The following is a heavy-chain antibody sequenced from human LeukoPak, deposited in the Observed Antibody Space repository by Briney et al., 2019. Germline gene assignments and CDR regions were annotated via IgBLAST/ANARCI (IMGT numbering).Heavy chain of an antibody. CDR2: ISSSSRTI. J-gene: IGHJ4*02. Sequence: GGSPRLSCAASGFTFSSYVMNWVRQAPEKGLEWVSYISSSSRTIYYADSVKGRFTISRDNARNSLYLQLNSLRDEDTAVYYCATVVTGAYYFDYWGQGTLVTVSS. D-gene: IGHD2-21*01. CDR1: GFTFSSYV. CDR3: ATVVTGAYYFDY. V-gene: IGHV3-48*02.